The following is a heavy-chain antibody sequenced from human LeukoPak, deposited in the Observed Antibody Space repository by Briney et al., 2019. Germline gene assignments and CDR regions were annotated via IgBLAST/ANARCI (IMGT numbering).Heavy chain of an antibody. CDR1: GSTFTSFG. D-gene: IGHD3-10*01. Sequence: ASVNVSCKASGSTFTSFGISWVRQAPGQGLEWMGWISAYNGNTNYAQKLQGRVTMTTDTSTSTAYMELRSLRSDDTAVYYCARGGPYSYGSGSYFGTYFDYWGQGTLVTVSS. V-gene: IGHV1-18*01. CDR2: ISAYNGNT. J-gene: IGHJ4*02. CDR3: ARGGPYSYGSGSYFGTYFDY.